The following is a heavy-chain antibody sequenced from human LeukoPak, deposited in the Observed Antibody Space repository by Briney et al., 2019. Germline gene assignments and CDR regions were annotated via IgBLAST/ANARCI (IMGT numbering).Heavy chain of an antibody. D-gene: IGHD6-6*01. CDR2: INSDGSST. CDR3: AKDLTNNIAARPRFDAFDI. J-gene: IGHJ3*02. CDR1: GFTFSSYW. Sequence: GGSLRLSCAASGFTFSSYWMHWVRQAPGKGLVWVSRINSDGSSTSYADSVKGRFTISRDNAKNTLYLQMNSLRAEDTAVYYCAKDLTNNIAARPRFDAFDIWGQGTMVTVSS. V-gene: IGHV3-74*01.